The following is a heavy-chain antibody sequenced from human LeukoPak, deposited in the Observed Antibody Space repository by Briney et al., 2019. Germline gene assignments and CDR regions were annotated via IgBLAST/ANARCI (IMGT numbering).Heavy chain of an antibody. J-gene: IGHJ3*02. CDR3: ARDGGETIFGVVIGAFDI. Sequence: PSETLSLTCTVSGGSISSYYWSWIRQPAGKGLEWIGRIYTSGSTNYNPSLKSRVTMSVDTSKNQFSLKLSSVTAADTAVYYCARDGGETIFGVVIGAFDIWGQGTMVTVSS. CDR1: GGSISSYY. D-gene: IGHD3-3*01. V-gene: IGHV4-4*07. CDR2: IYTSGST.